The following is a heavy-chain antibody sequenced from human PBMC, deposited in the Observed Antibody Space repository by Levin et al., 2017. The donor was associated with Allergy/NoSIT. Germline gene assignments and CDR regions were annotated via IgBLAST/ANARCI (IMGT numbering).Heavy chain of an antibody. CDR3: AKEGFPIFGLAGSRLNYNYCGMDV. CDR2: ISASGGRT. CDR1: GFTSGTYA. V-gene: IGHV3-23*01. D-gene: IGHD3-3*01. Sequence: GESLKISCAASGFTSGTYAMSWVRQAPEKGLEWVSTISASGGRTYYADSVKGRFTISRDNSNNTLYLQMNSLRAEDTAVYYRAKEGFPIFGLAGSRLNYNYCGMDVWGQGTTVTVS. J-gene: IGHJ6*02.